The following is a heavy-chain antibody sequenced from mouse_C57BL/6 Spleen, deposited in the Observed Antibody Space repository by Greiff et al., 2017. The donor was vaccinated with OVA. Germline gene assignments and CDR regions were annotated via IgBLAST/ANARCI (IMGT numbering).Heavy chain of an antibody. D-gene: IGHD1-1*01. CDR2: IDPSDSYT. CDR3: ARGDYGSGNFDV. Sequence: QVQLQQPGAELVMPGASVKLSCKASGYTFTSYWMHWVKQRPGQGLEWIGEIDPSDSYTNYNQKFKGKSTLTVDKSSSTAYMQLSSLTSEDSAVYYCARGDYGSGNFDVWGTGTTVTVSS. V-gene: IGHV1-69*01. J-gene: IGHJ1*03. CDR1: GYTFTSYW.